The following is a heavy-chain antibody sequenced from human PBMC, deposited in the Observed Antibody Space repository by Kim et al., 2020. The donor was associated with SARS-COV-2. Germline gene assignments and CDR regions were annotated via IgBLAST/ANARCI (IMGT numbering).Heavy chain of an antibody. Sequence: TANYAQKFQGRVTITADESTSTAYMELSSLRSEDTAVYYCAGQSGSYLLFWGQGTLVTVSS. J-gene: IGHJ4*02. D-gene: IGHD1-26*01. V-gene: IGHV1-69*01. CDR2: TA. CDR3: AGQSGSYLLF.